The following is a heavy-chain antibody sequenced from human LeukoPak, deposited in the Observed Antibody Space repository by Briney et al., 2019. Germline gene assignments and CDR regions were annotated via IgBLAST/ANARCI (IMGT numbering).Heavy chain of an antibody. J-gene: IGHJ3*02. CDR2: ISYDGSNK. V-gene: IGHV3-30*04. CDR1: GFTFSSYA. CDR3: ARERSHAFDI. Sequence: GGSLRLSCAASGFTFSSYAMPWVRQAPGKGLEWVAVISYDGSNKYYADSVKGRFTISRDNSKNTLYLQMNSLRAEDTAVYYCARERSHAFDIWGQGTMVTVSS.